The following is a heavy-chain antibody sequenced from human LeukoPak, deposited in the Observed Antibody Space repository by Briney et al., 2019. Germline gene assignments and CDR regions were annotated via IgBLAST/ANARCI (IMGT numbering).Heavy chain of an antibody. J-gene: IGHJ1*01. CDR3: AKDDDWGRYKH. CDR1: GFTLRSYV. V-gene: IGHV3-23*01. Sequence: PGGSLRLSCAASGFTLRSYVMSWVRQAPGKGLEWVSGISGSGDSTYYADSVKGRFSIYRDNSNNTLYLQMNSLRAEDTAVYYCAKDDDWGRYKHWGQGTLVTVSS. D-gene: IGHD3-16*01. CDR2: ISGSGDST.